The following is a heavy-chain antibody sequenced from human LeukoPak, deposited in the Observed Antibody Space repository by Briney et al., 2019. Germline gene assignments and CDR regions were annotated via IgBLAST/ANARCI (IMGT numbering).Heavy chain of an antibody. CDR1: GYTFTDFA. J-gene: IGHJ4*02. CDR2: INTGTDDS. Sequence: ASVKVSRKASGYTFTDFAMHWVRQAPGQRLEWMGWINTGTDDSKYSQKFQGRVTITRDTSARIVYMELSSLIFEDTAVYYCARGSAWYVAYWGQGTLVTVSS. D-gene: IGHD6-19*01. V-gene: IGHV1-3*04. CDR3: ARGSAWYVAY.